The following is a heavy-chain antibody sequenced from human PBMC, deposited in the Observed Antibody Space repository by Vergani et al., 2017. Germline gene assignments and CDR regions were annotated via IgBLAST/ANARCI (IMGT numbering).Heavy chain of an antibody. CDR2: INPNSGGT. D-gene: IGHD3-22*01. Sequence: QVQLVQSGAEVKTPGASVKVSCKASGYTFTGYYMHWVRQAPGQGLEWMGWINPNSGGTNYAQKFQGRVTMTRDTSISTAYMELSRLRSDDTAVYYCARGPYYYDSSGYYYNYYFDYWGQGTLVTVSS. J-gene: IGHJ4*02. V-gene: IGHV1-2*02. CDR1: GYTFTGYY. CDR3: ARGPYYYDSSGYYYNYYFDY.